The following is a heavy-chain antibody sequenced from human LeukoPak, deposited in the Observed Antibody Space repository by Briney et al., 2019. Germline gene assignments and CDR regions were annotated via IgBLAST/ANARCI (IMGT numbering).Heavy chain of an antibody. CDR2: ISGNSDTI. CDR1: GFTLSSYI. J-gene: IGHJ4*02. CDR3: ARDPRGIHFDY. Sequence: GGSLRLSCAASGFTLSSYIFSWVRQAPGKGLERISYISGNSDTIYYAGSVKGRFFISRDNAKNSLYLQMNSLTAEDAAVYYCARDPRGIHFDYWGQGTRVIVSA. D-gene: IGHD1-26*01. V-gene: IGHV3-48*04.